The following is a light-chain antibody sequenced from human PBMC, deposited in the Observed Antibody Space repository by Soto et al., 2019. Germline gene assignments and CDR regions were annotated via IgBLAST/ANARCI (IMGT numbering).Light chain of an antibody. V-gene: IGLV2-18*02. Sequence: QCVLTLPPSVSASPGQSVTISCTGTTSEVGSYNRVSWYQQPPGTAPKLMIYEVSNRPSGVPDRFSGSKSGNTASLTISGLQAEDEADYYCSSYTSSSTYVFGTGTKVTVL. J-gene: IGLJ1*01. CDR1: TSEVGSYNR. CDR3: SSYTSSSTYV. CDR2: EVS.